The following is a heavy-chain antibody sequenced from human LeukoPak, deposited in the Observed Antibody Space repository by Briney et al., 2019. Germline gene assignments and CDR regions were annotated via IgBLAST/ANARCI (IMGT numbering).Heavy chain of an antibody. CDR3: AREGIAARGWFDP. D-gene: IGHD6-6*01. J-gene: IGHJ5*02. V-gene: IGHV4-59*12. CDR2: IYYSGST. Sequence: SETLSLTCTVSGGSISSYYWSWIRQPPGKGLEWIGYIYYSGSTNYNPSLKSRVTISVDTSKNQFSLKLSSVTAADTAVYYCAREGIAARGWFDPWGQGTLVTVSS. CDR1: GGSISSYY.